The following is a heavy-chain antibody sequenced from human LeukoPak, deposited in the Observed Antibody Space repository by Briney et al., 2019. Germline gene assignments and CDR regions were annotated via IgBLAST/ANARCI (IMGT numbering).Heavy chain of an antibody. V-gene: IGHV4-39*01. J-gene: IGHJ4*02. CDR1: GGSISSSSYY. D-gene: IGHD2-2*01. CDR3: ARTHRDLGYCSSTSCYGYRGYFDY. CDR2: TYYSGST. Sequence: PSETLSLTCTVSGGSISSSSYYWGWIRQPPGKGLEWIGSTYYSGSTYYNPSLKSRVTIPVDTSKNQFSLKLSSVTAADTAVYYCARTHRDLGYCSSTSCYGYRGYFDYWGQGTLVTVSS.